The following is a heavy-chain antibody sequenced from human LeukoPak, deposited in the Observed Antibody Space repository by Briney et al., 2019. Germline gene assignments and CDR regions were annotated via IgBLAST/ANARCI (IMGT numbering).Heavy chain of an antibody. CDR1: GYTFTSYY. Sequence: ASVKVSCKASGYTFTSYYMHWVRQAPGQGLEWMGIINPSGGSTSYAQKFQGRVTMTRDTSTSTVYMELSSLRSEDTAVYYCARPHIRTITMVRDYYYYYGMDVWGQGTLVTVSS. CDR2: INPSGGST. J-gene: IGHJ6*02. CDR3: ARPHIRTITMVRDYYYYYGMDV. D-gene: IGHD3-10*01. V-gene: IGHV1-46*01.